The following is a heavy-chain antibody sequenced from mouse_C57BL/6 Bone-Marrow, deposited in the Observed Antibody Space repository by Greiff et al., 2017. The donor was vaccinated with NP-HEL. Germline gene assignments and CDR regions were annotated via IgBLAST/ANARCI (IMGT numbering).Heavy chain of an antibody. D-gene: IGHD2-3*01. Sequence: VKVVESGPELVKPGASVKISCKASGYAFSSSWMNWVKQRPGKGLEWIGRIYPGDGDTNYNGKFKGKATLTADKSSSTAYMQLSSLTSEDSAVYFCAKGYYDDYYAMDYWGQGTSVTVSS. CDR3: AKGYYDDYYAMDY. CDR1: GYAFSSSW. V-gene: IGHV1-82*01. J-gene: IGHJ4*01. CDR2: IYPGDGDT.